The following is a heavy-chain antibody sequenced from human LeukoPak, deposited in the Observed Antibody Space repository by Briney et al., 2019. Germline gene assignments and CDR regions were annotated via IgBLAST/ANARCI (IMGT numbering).Heavy chain of an antibody. J-gene: IGHJ4*02. CDR1: GGSIRGSSYY. V-gene: IGHV4-39*01. CDR3: ERQVGWLQYTLGFDY. D-gene: IGHD5-24*01. Sequence: SETLSLTCAVSGGSIRGSSYYWGWIRQPPGKGRVGVGSICGSGSTNCNPSLKSRVTISVATSKNPLSLELCPATAADRASYFCERQVGWLQYTLGFDYRGPVTLVTV. CDR2: ICGSGST.